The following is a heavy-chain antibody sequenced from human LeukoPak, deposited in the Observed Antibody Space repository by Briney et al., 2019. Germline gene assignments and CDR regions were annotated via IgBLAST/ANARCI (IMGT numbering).Heavy chain of an antibody. CDR3: ARHRWAASLYDAFDI. CDR1: GGSISSTSYY. D-gene: IGHD4-23*01. J-gene: IGHJ3*02. CDR2: VYYTGST. V-gene: IGHV4-39*01. Sequence: SETLSLTCTVSGGSISSTSYYWGWIRQPPGKGLEWIGSVYYTGSTYYNPSLKSRVTISVDTSKNQLSLKLTSVTAADTAVYYCARHRWAASLYDAFDIWGQGTMVTVSS.